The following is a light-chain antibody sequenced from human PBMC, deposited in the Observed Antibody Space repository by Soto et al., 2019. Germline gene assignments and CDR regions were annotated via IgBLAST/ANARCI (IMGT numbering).Light chain of an antibody. CDR1: SSDVGGYNF. Sequence: SVLTQPASVSGSPGQSITISCTGTSSDVGGYNFVSWYQHHPGKAPKLMIYDVSNRPSGVSNRFSGSKSGNTASLTISGLQADDEADYYCSSYTSSSTDVFGTGTKLTVL. CDR2: DVS. CDR3: SSYTSSSTDV. J-gene: IGLJ1*01. V-gene: IGLV2-14*03.